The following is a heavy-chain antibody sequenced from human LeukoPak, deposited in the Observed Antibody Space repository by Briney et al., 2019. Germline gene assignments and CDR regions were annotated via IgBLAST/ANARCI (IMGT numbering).Heavy chain of an antibody. D-gene: IGHD3-3*01. CDR3: ASSAPNYDFWSGLYYYYGMDV. V-gene: IGHV1-69*13. CDR2: IIPIFGTA. CDR1: GGTFSSYA. J-gene: IGHJ6*02. Sequence: SVKVSCKASGGTFSSYAISWVRQAPGQGIEWMGGIIPIFGTANYAQKFQGRVTITADESTSTAYMELSSLRSEDTAVYYCASSAPNYDFWSGLYYYYGMDVWGQGTTVTVSS.